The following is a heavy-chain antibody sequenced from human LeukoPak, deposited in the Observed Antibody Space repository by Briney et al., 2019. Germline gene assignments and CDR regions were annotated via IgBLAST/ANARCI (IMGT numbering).Heavy chain of an antibody. Sequence: GASLQISCKGSGSIFTNYWIGWVCQLPGKGQEWMGIIYPDDSDTRYSPSFQGQVTISADKSINTAYLQWSSLEASDTAMYYCARQQQLASWFDPWGQGTLVTVSS. J-gene: IGHJ5*02. D-gene: IGHD6-13*01. CDR2: IYPDDSDT. CDR1: GSIFTNYW. V-gene: IGHV5-51*01. CDR3: ARQQQLASWFDP.